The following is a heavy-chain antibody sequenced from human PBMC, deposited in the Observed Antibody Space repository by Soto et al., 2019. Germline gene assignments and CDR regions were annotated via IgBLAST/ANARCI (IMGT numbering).Heavy chain of an antibody. CDR1: GGSIRSGGYY. CDR3: ARRDSSSSDRGYFDY. V-gene: IGHV4-31*03. D-gene: IGHD6-13*01. J-gene: IGHJ4*02. Sequence: QVQLQESGPGLVKPSQTLSLTCTVSGGSIRSGGYYWSWIRQHPGKGLEWIGDIYYSGSTYYNPSCKSRVTISVDACKNQLSLKLSSVTAADTAVYYCARRDSSSSDRGYFDYWGQGTLVTVSS. CDR2: IYYSGST.